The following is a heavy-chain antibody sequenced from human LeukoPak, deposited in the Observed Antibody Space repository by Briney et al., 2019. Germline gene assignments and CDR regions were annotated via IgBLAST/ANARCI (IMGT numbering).Heavy chain of an antibody. CDR2: IYYSGST. CDR3: ARLDRCGGDCYYLDP. V-gene: IGHV4-59*08. CDR1: GGSISSYY. D-gene: IGHD2-21*02. Sequence: SETLSLTCTVSGGSISSYYWSWIRQPPGKGLEWIGYIYYSGSTNYNPSLKSRVTISVDTSKNQFSLKLSSVTAADTAVYYCARLDRCGGDCYYLDPWGQGTLVTVPS. J-gene: IGHJ5*02.